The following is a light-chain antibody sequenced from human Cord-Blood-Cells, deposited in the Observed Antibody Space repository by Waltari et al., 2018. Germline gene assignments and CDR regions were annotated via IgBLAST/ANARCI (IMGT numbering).Light chain of an antibody. CDR1: QSISSY. Sequence: DLQMTQSPSSLSASLGDRFTLTCRASQSISSYLNWYQQKPGKAPKLLIYAASSLQSGVPSRFSGSGSGTDFTLTISSLQPEDFATYYCQQSYSTPFTFGPGTKVDIK. CDR3: QQSYSTPFT. J-gene: IGKJ3*01. CDR2: AAS. V-gene: IGKV1-39*01.